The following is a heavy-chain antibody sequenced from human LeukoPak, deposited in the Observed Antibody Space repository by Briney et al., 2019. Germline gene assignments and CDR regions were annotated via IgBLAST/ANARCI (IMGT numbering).Heavy chain of an antibody. CDR3: AKSQEREHIVVVTAIQFGMDV. J-gene: IGHJ6*02. CDR1: GFTFSSYA. Sequence: GGSLRLSCAASGFTFSSYAMSWVRQAPGKGLEWVSAISDSGGSTYYADSVKGRFTISRDNSKNTLYLQMNSLRAEDTAVYYCAKSQEREHIVVVTAIQFGMDVWGQGTTVTVSS. V-gene: IGHV3-23*01. D-gene: IGHD2-21*02. CDR2: ISDSGGST.